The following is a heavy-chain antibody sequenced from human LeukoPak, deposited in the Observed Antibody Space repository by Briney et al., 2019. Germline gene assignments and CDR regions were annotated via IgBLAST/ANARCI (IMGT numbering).Heavy chain of an antibody. J-gene: IGHJ4*02. V-gene: IGHV1-46*01. CDR1: GYTFTRYN. D-gene: IGHD5-18*01. Sequence: ASVKVSCKASGYTFTRYNMHWVRQAPGQGLEWMGIINPRGGSTSYAQKLQGRVTMIRDTSTSTVYMELSSLRSEDTAVYYCARDWAETAVAYPEYWGQGTLVTVSS. CDR2: INPRGGST. CDR3: ARDWAETAVAYPEY.